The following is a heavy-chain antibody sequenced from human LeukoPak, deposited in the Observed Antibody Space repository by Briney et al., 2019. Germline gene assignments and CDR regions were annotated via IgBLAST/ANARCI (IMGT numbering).Heavy chain of an antibody. CDR3: ARDQRPSCLGGICYSGDY. CDR2: IVPIIGIA. Sequence: ASVKVSCKASGGTFHSYIVTWVRQAPGQGLEWMGGIVPIIGIANYAQKFRGRVTITADDSTSTAYMELRSLRSEDTAIYYCARDQRPSCLGGICYSGDYWGQGTLVTVTS. V-gene: IGHV1-69*10. CDR1: GGTFHSYI. J-gene: IGHJ4*02. D-gene: IGHD2-15*01.